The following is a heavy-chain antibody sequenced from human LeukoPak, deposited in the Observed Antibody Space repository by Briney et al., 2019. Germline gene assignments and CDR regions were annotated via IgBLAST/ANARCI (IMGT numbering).Heavy chain of an antibody. CDR2: ISAYNGNT. Sequence: ASVKVSCKASGYTFTSYGISWVRQAPGQGLEWMGWISAYNGNTNYAQKLQGRVTMATDTSTSTAYMELRSLRSDDTAVYYCARPRFDYDFWSGYYALDYWGQGTLVTVSS. CDR3: ARPRFDYDFWSGYYALDY. V-gene: IGHV1-18*01. D-gene: IGHD3-3*01. CDR1: GYTFTSYG. J-gene: IGHJ4*02.